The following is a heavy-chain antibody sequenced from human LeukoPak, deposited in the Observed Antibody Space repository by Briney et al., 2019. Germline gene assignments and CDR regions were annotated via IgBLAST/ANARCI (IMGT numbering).Heavy chain of an antibody. CDR1: DASISVSSYY. CDR2: IFYTGNT. CDR3: ARGVPAYDAFDI. Sequence: PSETLSLTCTVSDASISVSSYYWVWIRQPPGKGLEWIGTIFYTGNTYYNPSLESRLTISVDTSKNQFSLKLSSVTAADTAVYYCARGVPAYDAFDIWGQGTMVTVSS. D-gene: IGHD3-10*01. V-gene: IGHV4-39*07. J-gene: IGHJ3*02.